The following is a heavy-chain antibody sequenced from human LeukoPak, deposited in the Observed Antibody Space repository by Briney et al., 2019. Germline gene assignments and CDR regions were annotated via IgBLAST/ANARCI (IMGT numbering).Heavy chain of an antibody. V-gene: IGHV3-23*01. Sequence: GGSLRLSCAASGFTFSNAWMSWVRQAPGKGLEWVSAISGSGGSTYYADSVKGRFTISRDNSKNTLYLQMNSLRAEDTAVYYCAKDHGRGSYDWGQGTLVTVSS. J-gene: IGHJ4*02. CDR1: GFTFSNAW. D-gene: IGHD1-26*01. CDR3: AKDHGRGSYD. CDR2: ISGSGGST.